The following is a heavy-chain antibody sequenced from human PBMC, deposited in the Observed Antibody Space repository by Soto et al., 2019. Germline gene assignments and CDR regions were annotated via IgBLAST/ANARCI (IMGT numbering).Heavy chain of an antibody. D-gene: IGHD1-26*01. Sequence: SETLSLTCSVSGGSFSSDSFIWSWVRQFPEKGLEWIGYIYYSGTTYYNPSLRSRVIMSVDTSKNQFSLKLSSVTAADTAVYYCARDHKWDGMDVWGQGTTVTVS. CDR3: ARDHKWDGMDV. CDR2: IYYSGTT. CDR1: GGSFSSDSFI. V-gene: IGHV4-31*03. J-gene: IGHJ6*02.